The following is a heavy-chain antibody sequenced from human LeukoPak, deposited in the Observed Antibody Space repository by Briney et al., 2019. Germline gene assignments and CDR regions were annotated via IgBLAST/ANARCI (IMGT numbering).Heavy chain of an antibody. D-gene: IGHD2-15*01. CDR2: ISTSSSII. Sequence: PGGSLRLSCAASGFTFSSYSMSWVRQAPGKGLEWVSYISTSSSIIYYADSVKGRFTISRDDAKNSVSLQMNSLRAEDTAVYYCIKDMGYCSGGSCYRWFDSWGRGTLVTVSS. CDR3: IKDMGYCSGGSCYRWFDS. CDR1: GFTFSSYS. V-gene: IGHV3-48*01. J-gene: IGHJ5*01.